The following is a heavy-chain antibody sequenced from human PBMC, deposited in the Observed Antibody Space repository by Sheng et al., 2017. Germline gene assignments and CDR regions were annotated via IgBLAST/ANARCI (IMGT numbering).Heavy chain of an antibody. V-gene: IGHV1-2*02. Sequence: QVQLVQSGAEVKKPGASVKVSCKTSGYTFTGYYLHWVRQAPGQGLEWMGWINPNIGGTHFAQKFQGRVTMTRDTSISTAFMELSRLTSDDTAVYYCARAGRATMVITQSPGRFDYWGQGSLVTVSS. J-gene: IGHJ4*02. D-gene: IGHD4-17*01. CDR3: ARAGRATMVITQSPGRFDY. CDR1: GYTFTGYY. CDR2: INPNIGGT.